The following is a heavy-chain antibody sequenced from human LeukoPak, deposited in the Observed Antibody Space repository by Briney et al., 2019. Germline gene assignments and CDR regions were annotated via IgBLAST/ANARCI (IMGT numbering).Heavy chain of an antibody. Sequence: SVKVSCKASGGTFSSYAISWVRQAPGQGLEWMGGIIPIFGTANYAQKFQGRVTITADESTSTAYMELSSLRSDDSAVYYCARADIFTARLDYWGQGTLVTVSS. J-gene: IGHJ4*02. CDR3: ARADIFTARLDY. CDR1: GGTFSSYA. D-gene: IGHD3-3*02. V-gene: IGHV1-69*13. CDR2: IIPIFGTA.